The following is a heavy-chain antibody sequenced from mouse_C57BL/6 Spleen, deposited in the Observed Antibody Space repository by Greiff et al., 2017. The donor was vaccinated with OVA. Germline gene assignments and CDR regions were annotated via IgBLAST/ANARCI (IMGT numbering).Heavy chain of an antibody. D-gene: IGHD2-4*01. CDR1: GYTFTSYW. J-gene: IGHJ4*01. V-gene: IGHV1-64*01. Sequence: QVQLQQPGAELVKPGASVKLSCKASGYTFTSYWMHWVKQRPGQGLEWIGMIHPNSGSTNYNEKLKSKATLTVDKSTSTAYMQLSSLTSEDSAVYYCAIYYDYDRRYYYAMDYWGQGTSVTVSS. CDR3: AIYYDYDRRYYYAMDY. CDR2: IHPNSGST.